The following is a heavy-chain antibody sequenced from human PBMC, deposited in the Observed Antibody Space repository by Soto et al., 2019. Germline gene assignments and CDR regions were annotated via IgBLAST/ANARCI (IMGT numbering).Heavy chain of an antibody. CDR3: ARVGISSSDAFDI. D-gene: IGHD6-6*01. CDR2: IYYTGNT. V-gene: IGHV4-31*03. Sequence: ASETLSLTCTVSGGSISSGGYYWSWIRQHPEKGLEWIGYIYYTGNTYYNASLKSRVTISVDTSNNQFSLKLSSVTAADTAVYYCARVGISSSDAFDIWGQVTTVTVSS. CDR1: GGSISSGGYY. J-gene: IGHJ3*02.